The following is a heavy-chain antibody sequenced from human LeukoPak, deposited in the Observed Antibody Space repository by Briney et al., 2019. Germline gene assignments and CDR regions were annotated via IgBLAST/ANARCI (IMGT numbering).Heavy chain of an antibody. CDR3: ARAYYYDSSGYPSAEYFHF. J-gene: IGHJ1*01. D-gene: IGHD3-22*01. CDR1: GYRFTSHW. V-gene: IGHV5-51*01. CDR2: IYPGDSDT. Sequence: PGASLKISCKGSGYRFTSHWIGWVRQVPGKGLEWVGIIYPGDSDTRYSPSFQGQVTISADKSISTAYLQWSSLKASDTAMYFCARAYYYDSSGYPSAEYFHFWGQGTLVTVSS.